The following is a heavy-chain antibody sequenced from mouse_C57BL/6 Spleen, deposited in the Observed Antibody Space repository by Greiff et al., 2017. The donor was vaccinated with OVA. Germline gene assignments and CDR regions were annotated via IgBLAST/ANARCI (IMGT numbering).Heavy chain of an antibody. D-gene: IGHD1-1*01. J-gene: IGHJ1*03. CDR3: ARMEWAFTTVVANWYFDV. CDR1: GYTFTSYW. V-gene: IGHV1-53*01. Sequence: QVQLQQPGTELVKPGASVKLSCKASGYTFTSYWMHWVKQRPGQGLEWIGNINPSNGGTNYNEKFKSKATLTVDKSSSKAYMQLSSLTSEDSAVYYCARMEWAFTTVVANWYFDVWGTGTTVTVSS. CDR2: INPSNGGT.